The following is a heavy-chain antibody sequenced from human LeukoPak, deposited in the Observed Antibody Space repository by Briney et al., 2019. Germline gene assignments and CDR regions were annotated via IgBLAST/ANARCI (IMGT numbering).Heavy chain of an antibody. V-gene: IGHV4-34*01. CDR3: ARAKKGGGYGFDY. D-gene: IGHD3-22*01. CDR1: GGSFSGYY. Sequence: SETLSLTCAVYGGSFSGYYWSWTRQPPGKGLEWIGEINHSGSTNYNPSLKSRVTISVDTSKNQFSLKLSSVTAVDTAVYYRARAKKGGGYGFDYWGQGTLVTVSS. CDR2: INHSGST. J-gene: IGHJ4*02.